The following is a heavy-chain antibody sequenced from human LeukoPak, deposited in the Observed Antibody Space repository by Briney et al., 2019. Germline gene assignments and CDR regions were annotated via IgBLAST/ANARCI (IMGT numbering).Heavy chain of an antibody. CDR1: GFTFSNYA. J-gene: IGHJ4*02. CDR2: IKKDGSEK. CDR3: AREPFDY. V-gene: IGHV3-7*03. Sequence: GGSLRLSCAASGFTFSNYAMTWVRQAPGKGLEWVANIKKDGSEKYYVDSVKGRFTISRDNAKNSLYLQMNSLRADDTAVYYCAREPFDYWGQGTLVTVSS.